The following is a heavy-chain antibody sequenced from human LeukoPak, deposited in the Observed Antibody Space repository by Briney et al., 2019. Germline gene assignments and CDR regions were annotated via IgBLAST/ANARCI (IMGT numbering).Heavy chain of an antibody. Sequence: TGGSLRLSCAASGFTFSSYSMNWVRQAPGKGLEWVTLIRYDGSNKHYADSVKGRFTVSRDNSKNTLYLQMNSLRAEDTAVYYCAKVYSSGLDYWGQGTLVTVSS. V-gene: IGHV3-30*02. CDR3: AKVYSSGLDY. J-gene: IGHJ4*02. CDR1: GFTFSSYS. CDR2: IRYDGSNK. D-gene: IGHD6-19*01.